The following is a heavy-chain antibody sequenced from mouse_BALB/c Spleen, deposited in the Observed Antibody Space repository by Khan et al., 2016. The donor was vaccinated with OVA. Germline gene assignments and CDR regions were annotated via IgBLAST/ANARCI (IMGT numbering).Heavy chain of an antibody. CDR3: ARGNYYGYYFDY. J-gene: IGHJ2*01. Sequence: VQLQQPGPGLVKPSQSLSLTCTVTGYSITSGYAWNWIRQFPGNKLEWMGYISYSGGTSYNPSLKSRISITRDTSKNQFFLQLNSVTTEDTATYYCARGNYYGYYFDYWGQGTTLTGSS. D-gene: IGHD1-1*01. V-gene: IGHV3-2*02. CDR2: ISYSGGT. CDR1: GYSITSGYA.